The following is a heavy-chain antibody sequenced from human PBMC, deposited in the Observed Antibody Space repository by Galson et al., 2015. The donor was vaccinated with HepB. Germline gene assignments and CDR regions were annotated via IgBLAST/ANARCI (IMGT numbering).Heavy chain of an antibody. J-gene: IGHJ4*02. D-gene: IGHD3-10*01. Sequence: PALVKPTQTLTLTCTFSGFSLRSTGVGVGWIRQSPGKALEWLALIYWDDDRRYSPSLRNRLTITKDTSKNQVVLKMTNMDPVDTTTYYCAHRPHITDLFDFWGQGTLVTVSS. V-gene: IGHV2-5*02. CDR2: IYWDDDR. CDR1: GFSLRSTGVG. CDR3: AHRPHITDLFDF.